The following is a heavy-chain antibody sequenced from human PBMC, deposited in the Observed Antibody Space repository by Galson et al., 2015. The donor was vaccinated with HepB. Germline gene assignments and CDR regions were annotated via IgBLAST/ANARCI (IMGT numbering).Heavy chain of an antibody. CDR2: IKSKTDGGTT. J-gene: IGHJ6*02. CDR1: GFTFSNAW. Sequence: SLRLSCAASGFTFSNAWMSWVRQAPGKGLEWVGRIKSKTDGGTTDYAAPVKGRFTISRDDLKNTLYLQMNSLKTEDTAVYYCTKPWIVVVPAALDYYGMDVWGQGTTVTVSS. D-gene: IGHD2-2*01. CDR3: TKPWIVVVPAALDYYGMDV. V-gene: IGHV3-15*01.